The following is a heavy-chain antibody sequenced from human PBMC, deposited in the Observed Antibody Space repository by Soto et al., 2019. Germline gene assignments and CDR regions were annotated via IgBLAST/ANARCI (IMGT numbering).Heavy chain of an antibody. CDR1: EITFNRYC. V-gene: IGHV3-30*18. CDR3: AKTGPYYYDSSGYYYRSYYYGMDF. D-gene: IGHD3-22*01. J-gene: IGHJ6*02. Sequence: PGGSLRLTCASSEITFNRYCMHWVRQAKGKGLDWVAVISYDGSNKYYADSVKGRFTISRDNSKNTLYLQMNSLRAEDTAVYYCAKTGPYYYDSSGYYYRSYYYGMDFWGPGTTGTV. CDR2: ISYDGSNK.